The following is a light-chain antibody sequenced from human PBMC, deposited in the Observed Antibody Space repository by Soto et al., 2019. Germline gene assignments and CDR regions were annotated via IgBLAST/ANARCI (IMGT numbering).Light chain of an antibody. V-gene: IGKV3-15*01. Sequence: EIVMTQSPATLSVSPGERATLSCRASQSVSSNLAWYQQKPGQAPRLLIYGASTRATGIPARFSGSGSGTEIPLTISRLSSEYSAVYYRQQYNNWPGTFGQGTKVEIK. J-gene: IGKJ1*01. CDR2: GAS. CDR1: QSVSSN. CDR3: QQYNNWPGT.